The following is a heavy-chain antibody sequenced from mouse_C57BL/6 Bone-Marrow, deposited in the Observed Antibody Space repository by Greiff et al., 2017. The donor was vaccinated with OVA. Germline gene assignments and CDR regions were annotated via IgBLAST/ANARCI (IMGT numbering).Heavy chain of an antibody. D-gene: IGHD1-1*01. CDR2: IDPENGDT. CDR3: ATVVADY. J-gene: IGHJ2*01. V-gene: IGHV14-4*01. CDR1: GFNITDDY. Sequence: EVQLQQSGAELVRPGASVKLSCTASGFNITDDYMHWVKQRPEQGLEWIGWIDPENGDTEDASKFQGKATITADTSSNTAYLQLSSLTSEDTAVYYCATVVADYWGQGTTLTVSS.